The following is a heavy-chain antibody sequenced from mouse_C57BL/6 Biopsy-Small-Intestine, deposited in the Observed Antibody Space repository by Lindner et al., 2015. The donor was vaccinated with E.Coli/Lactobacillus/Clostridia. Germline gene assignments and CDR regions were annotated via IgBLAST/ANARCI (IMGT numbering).Heavy chain of an antibody. V-gene: IGHV3-3*01. D-gene: IGHD1-1*01. Sequence: EVQLQESGPSLVRPSQTLSLTCTVTGFSINSDCYWIWIRQFPGNKLEYIGYTFYSGITYYNPSLEGRTYITRDTSKNQFSLKLSSVTTEDTATYYCARDYYYGSHWYFDVWGTGTTVTVSS. J-gene: IGHJ1*03. CDR2: TFYSGIT. CDR1: GFSINSDCY. CDR3: ARDYYYGSHWYFDV.